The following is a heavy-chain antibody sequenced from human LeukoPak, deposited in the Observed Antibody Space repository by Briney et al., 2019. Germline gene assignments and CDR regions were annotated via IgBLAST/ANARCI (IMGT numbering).Heavy chain of an antibody. Sequence: ASVKVSCKASGYTFTSYGNSWVRQAPGQGLEWMGWISAYNGNTNYAQKLQGRVTMTTDTSTSTAYMELRSLRSDDTAVYYCARAPPYYDILTGSTAMGWFGPWGQGTLVTVSS. CDR2: ISAYNGNT. J-gene: IGHJ5*02. D-gene: IGHD3-9*01. CDR3: ARAPPYYDILTGSTAMGWFGP. V-gene: IGHV1-18*01. CDR1: GYTFTSYG.